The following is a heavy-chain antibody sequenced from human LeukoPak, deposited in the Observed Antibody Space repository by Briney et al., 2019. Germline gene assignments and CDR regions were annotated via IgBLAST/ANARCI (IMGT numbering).Heavy chain of an antibody. CDR3: ATGGDV. Sequence: GGSLRLSCAASGFTFDDYAMHWVRQAPGKGLEWVSLISGDGGSTYHADSVKGRFTISRDNSKNSLYLQMNSLRTEDTALYYCATGGDVWGQGTTVTVSS. D-gene: IGHD3-10*01. CDR1: GFTFDDYA. V-gene: IGHV3-43*02. CDR2: ISGDGGST. J-gene: IGHJ6*02.